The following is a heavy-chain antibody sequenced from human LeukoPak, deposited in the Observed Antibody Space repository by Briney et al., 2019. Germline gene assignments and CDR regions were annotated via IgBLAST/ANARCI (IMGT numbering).Heavy chain of an antibody. Sequence: ASVKVSCKASGYTLTSYGISWVRQAPGQGLEWMGWISAYNGNTNYAQKLQGRVTMTTDTSTSTAYMELRSLRSDDTAVYYCARVPITIFGVDPRFDPWGQGTLITVSS. CDR2: ISAYNGNT. D-gene: IGHD3-3*01. V-gene: IGHV1-18*01. CDR3: ARVPITIFGVDPRFDP. J-gene: IGHJ5*02. CDR1: GYTLTSYG.